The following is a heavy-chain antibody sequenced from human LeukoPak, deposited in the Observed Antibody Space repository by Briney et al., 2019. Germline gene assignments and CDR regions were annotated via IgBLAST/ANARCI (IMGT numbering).Heavy chain of an antibody. J-gene: IGHJ4*02. V-gene: IGHV3-66*04. D-gene: IGHD4-17*01. Sequence: PGGSLILSCAVSGFTVSTNSMTWVRQAPGKGLEWVSLIYSGDTTYYADSVKGRFTISRDNSKNTLYLQMNSLRADDTALYYCARRGYGDYAPFDYWGQGTLVTVSS. CDR3: ARRGYGDYAPFDY. CDR1: GFTVSTNS. CDR2: IYSGDTT.